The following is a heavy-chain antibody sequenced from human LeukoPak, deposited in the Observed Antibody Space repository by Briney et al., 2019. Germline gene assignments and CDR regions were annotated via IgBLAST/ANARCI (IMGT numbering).Heavy chain of an antibody. CDR1: GGSISSYY. Sequence: PSETLSLTCTVSGGSISSYYWSWIRQPPGKGLEWIGYIYYSGSTNYNPSLKSRVTISVDTSKNQFSLKLSSVTAADTAVYYCARDRNYGDSQRWFDPWGQGTLVTVSS. J-gene: IGHJ5*02. CDR2: IYYSGST. V-gene: IGHV4-59*01. CDR3: ARDRNYGDSQRWFDP. D-gene: IGHD4-17*01.